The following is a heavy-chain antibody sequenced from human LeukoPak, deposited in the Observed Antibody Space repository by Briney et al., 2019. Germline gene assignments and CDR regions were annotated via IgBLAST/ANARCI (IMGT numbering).Heavy chain of an antibody. J-gene: IGHJ4*02. CDR2: ISGSGGST. Sequence: PGGSLRLSCAASGFTFSSYEMNWVRQAPGKGLEWVSAISGSGGSTYYADSVKGRFTISRDNSKNTLYLQMNSLRAEDTAVYYCAKDPLAGYYDSSGYSYFDYWGQGTLVTVSS. CDR3: AKDPLAGYYDSSGYSYFDY. V-gene: IGHV3-23*01. CDR1: GFTFSSYE. D-gene: IGHD3-22*01.